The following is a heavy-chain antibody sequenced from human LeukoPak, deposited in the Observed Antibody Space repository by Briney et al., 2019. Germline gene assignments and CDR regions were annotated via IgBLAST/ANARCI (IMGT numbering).Heavy chain of an antibody. CDR3: ARDGIQLWWDY. D-gene: IGHD5-18*01. CDR2: ISSSSSYI. CDR1: GFTFSSYS. Sequence: GGSLRLPCAASGFTFSSYSMNWVRQAPGKGLEWVSSISSSSSYIYYADSVKGRFTISRDNAKNSLYLQMNSLRAEDTAVYYCARDGIQLWWDYWGQGTLVTVSS. J-gene: IGHJ4*02. V-gene: IGHV3-21*01.